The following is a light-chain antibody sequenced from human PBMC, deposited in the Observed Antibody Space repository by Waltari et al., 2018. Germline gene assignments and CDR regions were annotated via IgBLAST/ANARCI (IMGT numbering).Light chain of an antibody. V-gene: IGLV3-21*01. CDR2: SDR. CDR3: QVWEISSEHYV. J-gene: IGLJ1*01. CDR1: NIGTKS. Sequence: SYVLTQPPSVSVAPGETAGIPCGGRNIGTKSVHWYPQKPGQAPVLVIYSDRDRPSGIPERFSGSNSGNTATLTISRVEAGDEADYYCQVWEISSEHYVFGSGTKVTVL.